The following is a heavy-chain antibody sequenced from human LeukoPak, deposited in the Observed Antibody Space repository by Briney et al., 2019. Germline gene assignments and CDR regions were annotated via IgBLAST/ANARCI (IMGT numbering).Heavy chain of an antibody. J-gene: IGHJ5*02. CDR2: IIPILGIA. CDR3: ARAGTVVVAENWFDP. V-gene: IGHV1-69*02. D-gene: IGHD2-15*01. CDR1: GGTFSSYT. Sequence: SVKVSCKASGGTFSSYTISWVRQAPGQGLEWMGRIIPILGIANYAQKFQGRVTITADKSTSTAYMELSSLRSEDTAVYYCARAGTVVVAENWFDPWGQGTLVTVSS.